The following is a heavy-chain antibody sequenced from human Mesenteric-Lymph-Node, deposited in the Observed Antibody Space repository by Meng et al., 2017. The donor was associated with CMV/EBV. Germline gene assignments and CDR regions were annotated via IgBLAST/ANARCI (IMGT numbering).Heavy chain of an antibody. Sequence: GGSLRLSCAASGFTFSSYAMTWVRQAPGKGLEWVSAISASGHNTYYSDSVKGRFTISRGNSRNTLYLQMNNLRAEDTAVYYCARGRRYCSSTSCSVRFDPWGQGTLVTVSS. J-gene: IGHJ5*02. CDR3: ARGRRYCSSTSCSVRFDP. CDR2: ISASGHNT. D-gene: IGHD2-2*01. CDR1: GFTFSSYA. V-gene: IGHV3-23*01.